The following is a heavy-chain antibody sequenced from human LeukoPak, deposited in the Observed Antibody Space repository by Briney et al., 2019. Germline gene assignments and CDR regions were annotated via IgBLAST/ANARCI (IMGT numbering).Heavy chain of an antibody. J-gene: IGHJ4*02. CDR3: GGALGGNVFDY. Sequence: GGSLRLSCAASGFTFNSFSMNWVRQAPGKGLEWVSSISSSSYKYYADSVKGRFTISRDNAKKSLYLQMNSLRAEDTAVYYCGGALGGNVFDYWGQGTQVTVAS. D-gene: IGHD1-26*01. CDR1: GFTFNSFS. V-gene: IGHV3-21*01. CDR2: ISSSSYK.